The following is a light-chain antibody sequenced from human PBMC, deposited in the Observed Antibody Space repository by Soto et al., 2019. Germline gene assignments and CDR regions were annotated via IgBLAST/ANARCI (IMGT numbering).Light chain of an antibody. V-gene: IGKV3-15*01. CDR3: QQYNNCPPYT. CDR1: QSVSSN. J-gene: IGKJ2*01. CDR2: GAS. Sequence: EIEMTQSPATLSVSLGERVTITCRASQSVSSNLAWYQQKPGQAPKLLIYGASTRATGIPARFSGSGSGTEFTLTISSLQSEDFSVYYCQQYNNCPPYTFGQGTKLEIK.